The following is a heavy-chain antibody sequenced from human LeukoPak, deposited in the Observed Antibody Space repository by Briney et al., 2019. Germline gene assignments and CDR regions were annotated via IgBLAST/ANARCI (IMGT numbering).Heavy chain of an antibody. CDR3: ARVNSLGDSSGPVDY. CDR1: GYSFTSYW. CDR2: IYPGDSDT. V-gene: IGHV5-51*01. Sequence: GESLKISCKGSGYSFTSYWIGWVRQMPGKGLEWMGIIYPGDSDTRYSPSFQGQVTISADKSIRTAYLQWSSLKASDTAMYYCARVNSLGDSSGPVDYWGQGTLVTVSS. J-gene: IGHJ4*02. D-gene: IGHD6-25*01.